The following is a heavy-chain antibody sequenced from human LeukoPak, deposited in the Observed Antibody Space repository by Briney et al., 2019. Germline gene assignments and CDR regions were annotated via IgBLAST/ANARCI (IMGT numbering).Heavy chain of an antibody. J-gene: IGHJ4*02. CDR3: ARAGRFTPTSGYSSGWYNY. Sequence: GGSLRLSCAASGFSFDDHGMNWVRQGPGKGLEWVSGINWNGGTTAYADSVKGRFTISRDNAKKSLYLQMNSLRVEDTAVYYCARAGRFTPTSGYSSGWYNYWGQGTLVTVSS. V-gene: IGHV3-20*04. D-gene: IGHD6-19*01. CDR2: INWNGGTT. CDR1: GFSFDDHG.